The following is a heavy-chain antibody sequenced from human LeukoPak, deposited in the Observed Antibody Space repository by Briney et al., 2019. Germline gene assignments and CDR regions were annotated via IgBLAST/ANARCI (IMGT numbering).Heavy chain of an antibody. V-gene: IGHV4-59*12. CDR2: IHYSGGIT. J-gene: IGHJ4*02. D-gene: IGHD1-26*01. CDR3: AREVGATGTFDY. Sequence: SETLSLTCTVSGGSISSYYWSWIRQPPGKGLEWIGYIHYSGGITYYNPSLKSRVTMSVDTSKNQFSLELSSVTAADTAVYYCAREVGATGTFDYWGQGTLVTVSS. CDR1: GGSISSYY.